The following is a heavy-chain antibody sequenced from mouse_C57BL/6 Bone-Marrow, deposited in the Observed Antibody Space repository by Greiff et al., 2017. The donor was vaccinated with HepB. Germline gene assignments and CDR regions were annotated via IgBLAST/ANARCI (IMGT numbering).Heavy chain of an antibody. V-gene: IGHV1-76*01. J-gene: IGHJ2*01. D-gene: IGHD2-1*01. Sequence: QVQLQQSGAELVRPGASVKLSCKASGYTFTDYYINWVKQRPGQGLEWIARIYPGSGNTYYNEKFKGKATLTAEKSSSTAYMQLSSLTSEDSAVYFCAREAIYYGNPFDYWGQGTTLTVSS. CDR3: AREAIYYGNPFDY. CDR1: GYTFTDYY. CDR2: IYPGSGNT.